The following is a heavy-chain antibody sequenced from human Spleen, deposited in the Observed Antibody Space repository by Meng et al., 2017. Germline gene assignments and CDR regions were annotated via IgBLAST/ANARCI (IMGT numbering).Heavy chain of an antibody. CDR2: IDPKSGDT. CDR1: GYNFPDYW. V-gene: IGHV1-2*06. CDR3: VRDEDISAAGKLFGDY. Sequence: QVALVQSGAEVKKPGASVKVSCKPSGYNFPDYWLHWVRRAPGQGLEWMGRIDPKSGDTHYAQRFQGRVTMTGDTSISTAYMELSRLRFDDTAVFYCVRDEDISAAGKLFGDYWGRGTLVTVSS. J-gene: IGHJ4*02. D-gene: IGHD6-13*01.